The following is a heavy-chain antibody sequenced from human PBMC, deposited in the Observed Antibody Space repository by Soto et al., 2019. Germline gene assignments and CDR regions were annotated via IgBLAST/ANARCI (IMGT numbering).Heavy chain of an antibody. V-gene: IGHV3-21*01. CDR3: ARDPLLGGSSSRFLGWFDP. J-gene: IGHJ5*02. CDR1: GFTFSSYS. D-gene: IGHD6-6*01. CDR2: ISSSSSYI. Sequence: EVQLVESGGGLVKPGGSLRLSCAASGFTFSSYSMNWVRQAPGKGLEWVSSISSSSSYIYYADSVKGRFTISRDNAKNSLYLQMNSLRAEDTAVYYCARDPLLGGSSSRFLGWFDPWGQGTLVTVSS.